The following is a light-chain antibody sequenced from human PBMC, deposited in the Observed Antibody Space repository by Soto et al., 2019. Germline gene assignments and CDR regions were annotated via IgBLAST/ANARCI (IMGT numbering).Light chain of an antibody. CDR1: QDISNY. V-gene: IGKV1-33*01. CDR2: HAS. J-gene: IGKJ2*01. CDR3: QQDDNLPYN. Sequence: DIQMTQSPPSLSASVGDRVTITCQASQDISNYLSWCQQKPGKAPKLRIYHASNLETGVPSRFSGSGSVTYFTFTISSLQPEDTATYYCQQDDNLPYNFGQGTKLE.